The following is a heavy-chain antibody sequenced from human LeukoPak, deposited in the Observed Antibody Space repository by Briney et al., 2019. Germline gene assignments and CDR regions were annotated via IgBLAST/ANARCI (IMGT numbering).Heavy chain of an antibody. CDR1: GFNFRSYA. CDR2: INWNGGST. CDR3: ARVMTWFGETNDAFDI. V-gene: IGHV3-20*01. D-gene: IGHD3-10*01. Sequence: SGGSLRLSCAASGFNFRSYAIHWVRQAPGKGLEWVSGINWNGGSTGYADSVKGRFTISRDNAKNSLYLQMNSLTAEDTALYHCARVMTWFGETNDAFDIWGQGTMVTVSS. J-gene: IGHJ3*02.